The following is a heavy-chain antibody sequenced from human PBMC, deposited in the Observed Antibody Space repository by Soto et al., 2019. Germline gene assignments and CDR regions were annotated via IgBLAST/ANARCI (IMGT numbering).Heavy chain of an antibody. J-gene: IGHJ4*02. CDR2: LFYSGST. V-gene: IGHV4-61*01. Sequence: SETLSLTCTVSGGSVSSGSYYWSWIRQPPGKGLEYIGYLFYSGSTNYDPSLKSRVTISVDTPKNQFSLKLTSVTAADTAVYYCARGQAFWTGYYRMPYYFDYWGQGTLVTVS. CDR1: GGSVSSGSYY. CDR3: ARGQAFWTGYYRMPYYFDY. D-gene: IGHD3-3*01.